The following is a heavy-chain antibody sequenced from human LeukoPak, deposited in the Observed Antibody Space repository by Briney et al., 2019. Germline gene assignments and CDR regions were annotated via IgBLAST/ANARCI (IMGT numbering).Heavy chain of an antibody. CDR2: IYYSGST. V-gene: IGHV4-59*06. J-gene: IGHJ4*02. CDR3: ARGNLSIAARRGLDY. Sequence: SETLSLTCTVSGGSISSYYWSWIRQHPGKGLEWIGYIYYSGSTYYNPSLKSRVTISVDTSKNQFSLKLSSVTAADTAVYYCARGNLSIAARRGLDYWGQGTLVTVSS. CDR1: GGSISSYY. D-gene: IGHD6-6*01.